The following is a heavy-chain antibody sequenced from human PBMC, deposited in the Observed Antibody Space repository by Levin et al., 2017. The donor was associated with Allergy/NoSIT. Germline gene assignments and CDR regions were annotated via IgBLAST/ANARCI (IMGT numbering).Heavy chain of an antibody. CDR2: INSDGSST. CDR1: GFTFSSYW. J-gene: IGHJ6*02. CDR3: ASINGIYDAYYYGMDV. Sequence: PSETLSLTCAASGFTFSSYWMHWVRQAPGKGLVWVSRINSDGSSTSYADSVKGRFTISRDNAKNTLYLQMNSLRAEDTAVYYCASINGIYDAYYYGMDVWGQGTTVTVSS. D-gene: IGHD2-8*01. V-gene: IGHV3-74*01.